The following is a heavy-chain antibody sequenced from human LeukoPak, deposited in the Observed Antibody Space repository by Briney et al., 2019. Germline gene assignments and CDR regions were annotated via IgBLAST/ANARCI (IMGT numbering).Heavy chain of an antibody. CDR1: GFTVSSNY. Sequence: GGSLRLSCAASGFTVSSNYMSWVRQAPGTGLEWVSVIYTGGSTYYADSVKGRFTISRDNSKNTLYLQMNSLRAEDTAVYYCARDSHYYGSGKYGMDVWGQGTTVTVSS. CDR3: ARDSHYYGSGKYGMDV. J-gene: IGHJ6*02. V-gene: IGHV3-53*01. D-gene: IGHD3-10*01. CDR2: IYTGGST.